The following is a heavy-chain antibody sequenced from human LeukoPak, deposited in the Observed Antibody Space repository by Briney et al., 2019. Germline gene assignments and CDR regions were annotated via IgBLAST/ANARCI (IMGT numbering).Heavy chain of an antibody. CDR3: ARGVHIVVVPAASMQPTDYYFDY. CDR1: GGSFSGYY. Sequence: PSETLSLTCAVYGGSFSGYYWSWIRQPPGKGLEGIGEINHSGSTNYNPSLKSRVTISVDTSKNQFSLKLSSVTAADTAVYYCARGVHIVVVPAASMQPTDYYFDYWGQGTLVTVSS. V-gene: IGHV4-34*01. CDR2: INHSGST. J-gene: IGHJ4*02. D-gene: IGHD2-2*01.